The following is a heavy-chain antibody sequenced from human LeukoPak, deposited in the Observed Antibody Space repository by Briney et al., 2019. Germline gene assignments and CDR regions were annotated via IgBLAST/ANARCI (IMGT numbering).Heavy chain of an antibody. CDR3: ARSTYGDYVSH. D-gene: IGHD4-17*01. CDR2: INPSGGST. CDR1: GYTFTSYY. J-gene: IGHJ4*02. Sequence: ASVKVSCKASGYTFTSYYMHWVRQAPGQGLEWMGIINPSGGSTSYAQKFQGRVTMTRDTSTSTAYMELRSLRSDDTAVYYCARSTYGDYVSHWGQGTLVTVSS. V-gene: IGHV1-46*01.